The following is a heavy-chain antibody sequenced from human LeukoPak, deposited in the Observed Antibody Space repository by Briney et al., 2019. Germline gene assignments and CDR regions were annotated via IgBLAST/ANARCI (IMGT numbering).Heavy chain of an antibody. V-gene: IGHV1-2*02. CDR2: INPNSGVT. J-gene: IGHJ5*02. Sequence: GASVKVSCKASGYTFTGYYMHWVRQAPGQGLEWMGWINPNSGVTHYAQKFQGRVTMTSDTSISTAYMELSRLGSDDTAVYYCARDGIYGSGSYYEISWFDPWGQGTLVTVSS. CDR1: GYTFTGYY. CDR3: ARDGIYGSGSYYEISWFDP. D-gene: IGHD3-10*01.